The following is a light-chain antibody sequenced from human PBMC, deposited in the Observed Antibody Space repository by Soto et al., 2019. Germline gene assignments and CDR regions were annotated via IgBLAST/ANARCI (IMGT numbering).Light chain of an antibody. J-gene: IGKJ5*01. Sequence: DIQMTQSPSSLSASVGDRVTITCQASQNINNYLNWYQQKPGRAPKLLIYDASNLEAGVPSRFKGSGSGTDFTFTISRLQPEDIATYYCQQYENLPTFGQGTRLEIK. V-gene: IGKV1-33*01. CDR2: DAS. CDR1: QNINNY. CDR3: QQYENLPT.